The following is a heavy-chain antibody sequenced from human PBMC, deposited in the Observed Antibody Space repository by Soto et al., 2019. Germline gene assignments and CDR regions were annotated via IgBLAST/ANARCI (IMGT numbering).Heavy chain of an antibody. J-gene: IGHJ4*02. V-gene: IGHV3-48*02. CDR1: GFTFSSYS. Sequence: XVPLRLSCAAYGFTFSSYSMNWVRQAPGKGLEWVSYISSSSSTIYYADSVKGRFTISRDNAKNSLYLQMNSLRDEDTAVYYCASQRGTNWGQGTLVTASS. D-gene: IGHD1-1*01. CDR2: ISSSSSTI. CDR3: ASQRGTN.